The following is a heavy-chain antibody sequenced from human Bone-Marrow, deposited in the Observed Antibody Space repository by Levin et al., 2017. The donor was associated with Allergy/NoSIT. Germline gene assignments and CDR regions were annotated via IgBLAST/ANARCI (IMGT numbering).Heavy chain of an antibody. CDR1: GYTFSIYY. D-gene: IGHD3-10*02. J-gene: IGHJ4*02. CDR2: INPADSKT. Sequence: GESLKISCQGSGYTFSIYYIGWLRQMPGKGLEWMGFINPADSKTTYSPSFQGQVTISADESIATAYLQLNSLKSSDTAMYYCARILFGEISLYYFDYWGQGTLVTVSS. V-gene: IGHV5-51*01. CDR3: ARILFGEISLYYFDY.